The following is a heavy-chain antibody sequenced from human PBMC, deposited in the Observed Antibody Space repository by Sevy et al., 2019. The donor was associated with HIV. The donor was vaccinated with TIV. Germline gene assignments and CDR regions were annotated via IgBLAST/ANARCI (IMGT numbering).Heavy chain of an antibody. CDR2: FDPENGET. D-gene: IGHD6-6*01. Sequence: ASVKVSCKVSGYTLTELSMHWVRQAPGKGLEWMGGFDPENGETIYAQKFQGRVTMTEDTSTDTAYMELSSRRSEDTAVYYCATGAARRGYYYYGMDVWGQGTTVTVSS. J-gene: IGHJ6*02. V-gene: IGHV1-24*01. CDR1: GYTLTELS. CDR3: ATGAARRGYYYYGMDV.